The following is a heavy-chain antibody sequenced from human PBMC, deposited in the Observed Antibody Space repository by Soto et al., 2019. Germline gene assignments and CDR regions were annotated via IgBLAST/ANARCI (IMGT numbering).Heavy chain of an antibody. V-gene: IGHV1-69*13. CDR2: IIHIYGTT. J-gene: IGHJ6*02. Sequence: SVTVSSKASASTFTSLTITGVRQAPGQGLEWMGGIIHIYGTTNYTQKFQDRVTIIADASTTTAYMELSRLRSEDTAMYYCAKDRRADWESYYYYGLDVWGQGTTVTVSS. D-gene: IGHD1-26*01. CDR3: AKDRRADWESYYYYGLDV. CDR1: ASTFTSLT.